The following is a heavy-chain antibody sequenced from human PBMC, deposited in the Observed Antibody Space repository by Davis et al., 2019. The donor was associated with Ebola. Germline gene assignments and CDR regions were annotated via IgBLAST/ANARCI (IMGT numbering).Heavy chain of an antibody. J-gene: IGHJ5*02. V-gene: IGHV4-34*01. CDR2: INHSGST. CDR1: GGSFSGYY. CDR3: ARGVGATTGWFDP. D-gene: IGHD1-26*01. Sequence: MPSETLSLTCAVYGGSFSGYYWSWIRQPPGKGLEWIGEINHSGSTNYNPSLKSRLTISVDTSKNQFSLKLSSVTAADTAVYYCARGVGATTGWFDPWGQGTLVTVSS.